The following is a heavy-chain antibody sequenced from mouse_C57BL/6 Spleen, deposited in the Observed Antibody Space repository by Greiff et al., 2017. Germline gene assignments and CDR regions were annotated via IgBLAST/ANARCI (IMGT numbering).Heavy chain of an antibody. Sequence: EVHLVESGPGLVKPSQSLSLTCSVTGYSITSGYYWNWIRQFPGNKLEWMGYISYDGSNNYNPSLKNRISITRDTSKNQFFLKLNSVTTEDTATYYCARDGPIYYGNFDYWGQGTTLTVSS. CDR2: ISYDGSN. CDR3: ARDGPIYYGNFDY. D-gene: IGHD2-1*01. J-gene: IGHJ2*01. V-gene: IGHV3-6*01. CDR1: GYSITSGYY.